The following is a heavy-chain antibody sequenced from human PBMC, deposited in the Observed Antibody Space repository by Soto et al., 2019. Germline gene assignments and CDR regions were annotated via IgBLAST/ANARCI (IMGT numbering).Heavy chain of an antibody. CDR1: GYTFTSYY. D-gene: IGHD2-15*01. CDR3: ARSRNNIVVVVAADPCYFDY. Sequence: ASVKVSCKASGYTFTSYYMHWVRQAPGQGLEWMGIINPSGGSTSYAQKFQGRVTMTRDTSTSTVYMELSSLRSEDTAVYYCARSRNNIVVVVAADPCYFDYWGQGTLVTVSS. CDR2: INPSGGST. J-gene: IGHJ4*02. V-gene: IGHV1-46*03.